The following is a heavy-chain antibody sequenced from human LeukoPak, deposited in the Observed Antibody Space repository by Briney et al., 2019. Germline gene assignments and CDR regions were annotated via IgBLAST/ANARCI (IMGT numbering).Heavy chain of an antibody. CDR3: ARSRGYSSGWPDPFDY. D-gene: IGHD6-19*01. V-gene: IGHV5-51*01. J-gene: IGHJ4*02. CDR2: IYSGDSDT. Sequence: GESLNISCKGSGNSFTSYLIGWVRQTRGKGLEWMGIIYSGDSDTSYNPSFQGEVTISAAKSISTAYLQWSSLKASDTAMYYCARSRGYSSGWPDPFDYWGQGTLVTVSS. CDR1: GNSFTSYL.